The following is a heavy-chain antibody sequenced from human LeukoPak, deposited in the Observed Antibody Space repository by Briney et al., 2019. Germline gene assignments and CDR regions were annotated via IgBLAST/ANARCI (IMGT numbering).Heavy chain of an antibody. J-gene: IGHJ6*03. V-gene: IGHV1-18*01. CDR2: ISAYNDNT. CDR3: AREFSANYYYYYYMDV. Sequence: GASVKVSCKASGYTFTNYGISWVRQAPGQGLEWMGWISAYNDNTNYAQKLQGRVTMTTDTSTSTAYMELRSLRSDDTAVYYCAREFSANYYYYYYMDVWGKGTTVTVSS. CDR1: GYTFTNYG.